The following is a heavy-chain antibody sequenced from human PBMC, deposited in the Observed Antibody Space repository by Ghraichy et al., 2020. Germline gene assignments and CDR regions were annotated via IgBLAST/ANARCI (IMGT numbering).Heavy chain of an antibody. CDR3: AHEKWNYSYNWFDP. Sequence: SGPTLVKPTQTLTLTCTFSGFSLSTSGVGVGWIRQPPGKALEWLALIYWDDDKRYSPSLKSRLTITKDTSKNQVVLTMTNMDPVDTATYYCAHEKWNYSYNWFDPWGQGTLVTVSS. CDR2: IYWDDDK. V-gene: IGHV2-5*02. CDR1: GFSLSTSGVG. J-gene: IGHJ5*02. D-gene: IGHD1-7*01.